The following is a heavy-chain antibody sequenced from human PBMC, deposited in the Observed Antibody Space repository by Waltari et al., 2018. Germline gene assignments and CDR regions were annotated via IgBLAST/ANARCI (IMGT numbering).Heavy chain of an antibody. J-gene: IGHJ4*02. CDR1: GFTPSTYS. D-gene: IGHD1-26*01. CDR2: ISSSNYI. CDR3: ARDEIHVGPTNVGVTLDY. V-gene: IGHV3-21*01. Sequence: EVHLVESGGGVVKPGGSLRLACVCSGFTPSTYSMNWVRQAPGKGLEWVSSISSSNYIKYADSVKGRFTISRDTTKNSLYLQMNSLRVEDTAVYHCARDEIHVGPTNVGVTLDYWGQGTLVTVSS.